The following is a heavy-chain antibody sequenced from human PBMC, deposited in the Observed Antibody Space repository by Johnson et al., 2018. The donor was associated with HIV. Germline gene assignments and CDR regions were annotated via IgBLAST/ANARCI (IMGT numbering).Heavy chain of an antibody. D-gene: IGHD3-16*01. Sequence: VLLVESGGGLVQPGGSLRLSCAASGFTVSSYAMSWVRLNPGKGLEWVSSMSGGGGSAYYSDSVKGRFTISSDTSKNTVELQMNSLRDVDTAVYYCARLRSQNGGGAFDGWGQGTLVTVSS. CDR1: GFTVSSYA. CDR2: MSGGGGSA. CDR3: ARLRSQNGGGAFDG. J-gene: IGHJ3*01. V-gene: IGHV3-23*04.